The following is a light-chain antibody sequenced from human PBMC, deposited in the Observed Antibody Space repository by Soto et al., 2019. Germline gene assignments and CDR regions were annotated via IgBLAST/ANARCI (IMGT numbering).Light chain of an antibody. V-gene: IGKV3-15*01. J-gene: IGKJ4*01. CDR2: GAS. Sequence: EIVMTQSPATLSVSPWDGATLSCRASQSVSSNLAWYQQKPGQAPRLLIYGASTRATDIPARFSGSGSGTEFTLIISSLQSEDFAVYYCQQYNTWPLTFGGGTKVEIK. CDR1: QSVSSN. CDR3: QQYNTWPLT.